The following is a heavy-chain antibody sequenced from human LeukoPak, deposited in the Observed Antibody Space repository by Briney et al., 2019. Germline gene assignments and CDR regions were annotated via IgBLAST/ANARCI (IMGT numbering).Heavy chain of an antibody. CDR1: GGTFSSYA. D-gene: IGHD3-10*01. V-gene: IGHV1-69*06. CDR2: IIPIFGTA. Sequence: SVKVSCKASGGTFSSYAISWVRQAPGQGLEWMGGIIPIFGTANYAQKFQGRVTITADKSTSTAYMELSSLRSEDTAVYYCARDYYGSRSYCPWGQGTLVTVSS. J-gene: IGHJ5*02. CDR3: ARDYYGSRSYCP.